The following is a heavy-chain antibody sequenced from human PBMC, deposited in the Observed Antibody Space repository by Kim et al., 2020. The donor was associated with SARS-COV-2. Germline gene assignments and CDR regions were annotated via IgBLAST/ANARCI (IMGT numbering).Heavy chain of an antibody. Sequence: SETLSLTCAVSGGSISSSNWWSWVRQPPGKGLEWIGEIYHSGSTNYNPSLKSRVTISVDKSKNQFSLKLSSVTAADTAVYYCARLAAAGRGGVDYWGQGTLVTVSS. J-gene: IGHJ4*02. V-gene: IGHV4-4*02. CDR1: GGSISSSNW. CDR3: ARLAAAGRGGVDY. D-gene: IGHD6-13*01. CDR2: IYHSGST.